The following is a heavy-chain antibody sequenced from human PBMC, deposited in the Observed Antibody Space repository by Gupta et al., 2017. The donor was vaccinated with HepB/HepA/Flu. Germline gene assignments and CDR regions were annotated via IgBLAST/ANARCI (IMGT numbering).Heavy chain of an antibody. CDR1: GYSFTSYW. D-gene: IGHD2-8*01. Sequence: EVQLVPSGAEVKKPGESLKISCKGSGYSFTSYWIGWVRQMPGKGLEWMGIIYPGDSDTRYSPSFQGQVTISADKSISTAYLQWSSLKASDTAMYYCARRFRYCTNGVCYTGSRGAFDIWGQGTMVTVSS. CDR2: IYPGDSDT. CDR3: ARRFRYCTNGVCYTGSRGAFDI. V-gene: IGHV5-51*01. J-gene: IGHJ3*02.